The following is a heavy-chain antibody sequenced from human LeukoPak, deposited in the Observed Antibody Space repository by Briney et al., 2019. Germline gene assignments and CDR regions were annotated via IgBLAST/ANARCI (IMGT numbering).Heavy chain of an antibody. J-gene: IGHJ3*02. CDR1: GGSISSGGYY. D-gene: IGHD3-9*01. V-gene: IGHV4-31*03. CDR2: IYYSGST. Sequence: PSETLSLTCTVSGGSISSGGYYWSWIRQHPGKGLEWIGYIYYSGSTYYNPSLKSRVTISVDTSKNQFSLKLSSVTAADTPVYYCARARYVNSFYAFDIWGQGTLVTVSS. CDR3: ARARYVNSFYAFDI.